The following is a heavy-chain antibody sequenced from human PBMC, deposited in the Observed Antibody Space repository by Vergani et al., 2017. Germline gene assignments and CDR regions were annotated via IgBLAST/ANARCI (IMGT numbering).Heavy chain of an antibody. V-gene: IGHV1-46*03. Sequence: QVLLVQSGAEVKKPGASVRVSCKTSEYTFTNYYIHWVRQAPGQGLEWMGIINPSGGSTTYAQQFQGRITMTRDTSTSTVYMDLSNLRSEDTAVYYCARPHGDILPPDPRRLDYWGQGTLVTVSS. CDR1: EYTFTNYY. CDR3: ARPHGDILPPDPRRLDY. J-gene: IGHJ4*02. CDR2: INPSGGST.